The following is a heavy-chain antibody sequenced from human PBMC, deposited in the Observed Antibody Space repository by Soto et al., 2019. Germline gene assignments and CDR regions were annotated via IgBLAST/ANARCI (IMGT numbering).Heavy chain of an antibody. Sequence: SETLSLTCAVYGGSFSGYYWSWIRQPPEKGQEWIREINHSGSTNYNPSHKSRDNISVDPSKNQFSLKLSSVTAADTAVYYCARRPSVHFDFWSGYDTLDYWGQGTLVTVSS. V-gene: IGHV4-34*01. CDR1: GGSFSGYY. CDR2: INHSGST. CDR3: ARRPSVHFDFWSGYDTLDY. J-gene: IGHJ4*02. D-gene: IGHD3-3*01.